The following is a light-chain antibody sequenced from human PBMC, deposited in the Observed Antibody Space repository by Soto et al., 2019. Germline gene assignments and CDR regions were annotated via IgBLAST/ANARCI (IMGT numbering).Light chain of an antibody. Sequence: QSVLTQPASVSGSPGQSITVSCTGTSSDVGAYNLVSWYQQHPGKAPRLIIYEGTKRTSGISHRFSGSKSDNTASLTISGLRAEDEAHYLCCSYAGSRTFVFGGGTKLTVL. CDR3: CSYAGSRTFV. V-gene: IGLV2-23*01. CDR2: EGT. CDR1: SSDVGAYNL. J-gene: IGLJ3*02.